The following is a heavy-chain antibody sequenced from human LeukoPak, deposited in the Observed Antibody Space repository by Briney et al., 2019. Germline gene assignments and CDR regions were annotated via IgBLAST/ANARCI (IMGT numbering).Heavy chain of an antibody. D-gene: IGHD6-13*01. CDR2: IIPIFGTA. CDR3: ATASPYSSSWSDFDY. J-gene: IGHJ4*02. CDR1: GGTFSSYA. V-gene: IGHV1-69*13. Sequence: ASVKVSCKASGGTFSSYAISWVRQAPGQGLEWMGGIIPIFGTANYAQKFQGRVTITADESTSTAYMELSSLRSEDTAVYYCATASPYSSSWSDFDYWGQGTLVTVSS.